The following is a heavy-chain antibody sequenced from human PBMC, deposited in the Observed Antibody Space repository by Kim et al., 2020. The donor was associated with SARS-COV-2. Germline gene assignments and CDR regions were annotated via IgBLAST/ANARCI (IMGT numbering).Heavy chain of an antibody. D-gene: IGHD6-19*01. J-gene: IGHJ5*02. V-gene: IGHV3-74*01. CDR1: GFTFSSYW. CDR3: ARPGYSSGWSGVDP. CDR2: VNSDGSST. Sequence: GGSLRLSCAASGFTFSSYWMHWVRQAPGKGLVWVSRVNSDGSSTRYADSVKGRFTISRDNAKNTLYLQMNSLRAEDTAVYYCARPGYSSGWSGVDPWGQGTLVTVSS.